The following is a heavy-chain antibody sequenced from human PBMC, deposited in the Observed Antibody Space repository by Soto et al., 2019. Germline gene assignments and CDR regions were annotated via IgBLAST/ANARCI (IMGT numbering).Heavy chain of an antibody. CDR2: MIPILGTT. Sequence: QVQLEQSGTEVKKPGSSVKVSCKASGGIFGSNAISWVRQAPGQGLEWMGGMIPILGTTIYADDFQDRVTLTADESTNTAYMEVTSLRPDDTAVYYCAREPRGAGCYSKTCGMDVWGQGTSVIVS. J-gene: IGHJ6*02. V-gene: IGHV1-69*12. CDR3: AREPRGAGCYSKTCGMDV. CDR1: GGIFGSNA. D-gene: IGHD2-21*02.